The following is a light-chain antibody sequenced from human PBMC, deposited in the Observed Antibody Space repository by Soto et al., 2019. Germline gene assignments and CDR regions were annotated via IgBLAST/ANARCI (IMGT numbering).Light chain of an antibody. CDR1: QSVSSSY. CDR2: AAS. J-gene: IGKJ3*01. V-gene: IGKV3-20*01. CDR3: QQYRT. Sequence: EIVLTQSPGTLSLSPGERGTLSCRASQSVSSSYLACYQQKPGQAPRLLIYAASSSATGIPDRFSGSGSGTDITLTINILEPEDLEVYYCQQYRTFGPGTKVDIK.